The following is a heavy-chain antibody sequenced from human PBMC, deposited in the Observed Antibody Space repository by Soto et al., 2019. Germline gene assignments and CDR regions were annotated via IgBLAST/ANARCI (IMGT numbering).Heavy chain of an antibody. CDR1: GESISSGGYY. CDR2: IYDTASA. CDR3: ARASSSSSASDY. D-gene: IGHD6-6*01. J-gene: IGHJ4*02. V-gene: IGHV4-31*03. Sequence: QVQLQESGPGLVKPSQTLSLTCNVSGESISSGGYYWSWIRHHPGKGLEWIGYIYDTASAYYNPSLKIRVTISMDTSKNQFAMRLSSVTAADTAVYYCARASSSSSASDYWGQGILATVSS.